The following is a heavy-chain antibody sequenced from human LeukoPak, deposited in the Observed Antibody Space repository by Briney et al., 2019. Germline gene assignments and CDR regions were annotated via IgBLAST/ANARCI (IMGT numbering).Heavy chain of an antibody. J-gene: IGHJ3*02. CDR2: INPDGNEK. CDR1: GFRFGSDW. Sequence: GGSLRLSCAASGFRFGSDWMSWVRQAPGKGLEWVANINPDGNEKYYVNSVKGRFTISRDSGKNSLYLQLNNLRAEDTAVYYCARYYDPAVGDAFDIWGQGTMVTVSS. CDR3: ARYYDPAVGDAFDI. V-gene: IGHV3-7*01. D-gene: IGHD3-16*01.